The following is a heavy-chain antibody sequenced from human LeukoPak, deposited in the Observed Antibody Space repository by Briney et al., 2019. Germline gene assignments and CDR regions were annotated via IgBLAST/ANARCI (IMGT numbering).Heavy chain of an antibody. J-gene: IGHJ4*02. CDR1: GFTFSSYG. CDR3: AKDMGYTFGHAFDY. V-gene: IGHV3-30*02. D-gene: IGHD5-18*01. Sequence: GGSLRLSCAASGFTFSSYGMHWVRQAPGKGLEWVAFIQYDGSNKYYAVSVKGRFTISRDNTKNTLYLQMNSLRTEDTAVYYCAKDMGYTFGHAFDYWGQGTLVTVSS. CDR2: IQYDGSNK.